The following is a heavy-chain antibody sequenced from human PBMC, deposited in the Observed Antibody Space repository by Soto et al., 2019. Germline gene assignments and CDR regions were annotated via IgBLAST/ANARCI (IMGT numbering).Heavy chain of an antibody. V-gene: IGHV3-7*03. D-gene: IGHD3-16*01. CDR3: ARVWGLLVNGTADY. J-gene: IGHJ4*02. CDR1: GFTFSNFW. Sequence: DVQLLESGGGLVQPGGSLTLSCAASGFTFSNFWMTWVRQAPGKGLEWVANIYQDESEKYYVDSVKGRFSISRDNAKNSLYLQMNSLSAEDTATYYCARVWGLLVNGTADYWGRGTLVTVSS. CDR2: IYQDESEK.